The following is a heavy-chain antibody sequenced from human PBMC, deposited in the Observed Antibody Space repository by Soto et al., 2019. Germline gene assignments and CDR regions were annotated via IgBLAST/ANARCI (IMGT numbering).Heavy chain of an antibody. CDR3: ARDSRDVSSGYGHFDY. Sequence: SVKVSCKASGGTFSSYAISWVRQAPGQGLEWMGGIIPIFGTANYAQKFQGRVTITADESTSTAYMELSSLRSEDTAVYYCARDSRDVSSGYGHFDYWGQGTLVTVSS. J-gene: IGHJ4*02. D-gene: IGHD3-22*01. V-gene: IGHV1-69*13. CDR2: IIPIFGTA. CDR1: GGTFSSYA.